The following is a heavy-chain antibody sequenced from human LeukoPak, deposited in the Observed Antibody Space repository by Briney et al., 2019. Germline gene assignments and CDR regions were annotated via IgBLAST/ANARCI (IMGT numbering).Heavy chain of an antibody. V-gene: IGHV4-4*07. J-gene: IGHJ3*02. CDR2: IYTSGIT. CDR3: ARGNTNAFDI. CDR1: GGSISSYY. D-gene: IGHD2-2*01. Sequence: KSSETLSLTCTVSGGSISSYYWTWLRQPAGKGLEWIGRIYTSGITNYNPSLKSRVTMSVDTSKNQFSLKLSSVTAADTAVYYCARGNTNAFDIWGQGTMVTVSS.